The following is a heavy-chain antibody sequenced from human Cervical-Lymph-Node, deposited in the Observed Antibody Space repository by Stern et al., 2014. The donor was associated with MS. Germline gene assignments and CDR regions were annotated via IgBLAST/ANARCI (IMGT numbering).Heavy chain of an antibody. CDR3: ARDTSSPERSDW. J-gene: IGHJ4*02. CDR2: ITNVGST. V-gene: IGHV3-53*01. CDR1: GFTGSRDY. D-gene: IGHD1-1*01. Sequence: EVQLVESGGGVIQPGGSLRLSCTASGFTGSRDYMTWVRQAPGKGQECVSLITNVGSTFYTDSVKGRFTISRDDSKNTVYLHMTSLRAEDTAMYYCARDTSSPERSDWWGQGTLVTVSS.